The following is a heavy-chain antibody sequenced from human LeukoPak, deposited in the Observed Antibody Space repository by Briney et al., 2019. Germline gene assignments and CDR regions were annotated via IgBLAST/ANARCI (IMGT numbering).Heavy chain of an antibody. V-gene: IGHV3-23*01. CDR2: ISGSGGST. D-gene: IGHD5-12*01. CDR1: GFTFSSYA. J-gene: IGHJ4*02. CDR3: AKISGYDLYYFDY. Sequence: PGGSLRLSCAASGFTFSSYAMSWVRQAPGKGLEWVSVISGSGGSTYYADSVKGRFTTSRDNSKNTLYLQMNSLGAEDTAVYYCAKISGYDLYYFDYWGQGTLVTVSS.